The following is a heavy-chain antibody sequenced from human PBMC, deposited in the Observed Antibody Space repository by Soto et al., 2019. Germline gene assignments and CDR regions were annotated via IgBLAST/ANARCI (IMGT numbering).Heavy chain of an antibody. CDR1: GYTFNKYS. CDR2: ISAYNGDT. J-gene: IGHJ4*02. D-gene: IGHD6-19*01. CDR3: ARDHAGSGWFRFDY. Sequence: ASVKVSSKASGYTFNKYSISWVRQAPGQGLEWMGWISAYNGDTNYAQPLQGRVTLTTDTSTSTAYMELRNLRSDDTAMYYCARDHAGSGWFRFDYWGQGTLVTVSS. V-gene: IGHV1-18*01.